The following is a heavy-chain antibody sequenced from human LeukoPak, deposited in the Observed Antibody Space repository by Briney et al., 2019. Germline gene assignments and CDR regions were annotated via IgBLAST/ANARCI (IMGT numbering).Heavy chain of an antibody. V-gene: IGHV3-23*01. J-gene: IGHJ4*02. CDR1: GFTFSSYA. D-gene: IGHD2-2*01. CDR2: ISGSGGST. CDR3: AKSDFIVVVPAAMYY. Sequence: GGSLRLSCAASGFTFSSYAMSWVRQAPGKGLEWVSAISGSGGSTYYADSVKGRFTISRDNSKNTLYLQMNSLRDEDTAVYYCAKSDFIVVVPAAMYYWGQGTLVTVSS.